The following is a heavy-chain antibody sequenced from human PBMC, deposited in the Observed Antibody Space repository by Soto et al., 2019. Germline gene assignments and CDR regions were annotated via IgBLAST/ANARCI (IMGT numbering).Heavy chain of an antibody. CDR3: ARGYNDFWSGYFTWFDP. D-gene: IGHD3-3*01. Sequence: SETLSLTCTVSRASINNYYWSWIRQPPGKGPEWIGFVSHSGSTNYNPSLKSRVTISLDTSKNQFSLKLSSVTAADTAVYYCARGYNDFWSGYFTWFDPWGQGTLVTVSS. J-gene: IGHJ5*02. CDR2: VSHSGST. CDR1: RASINNYY. V-gene: IGHV4-59*01.